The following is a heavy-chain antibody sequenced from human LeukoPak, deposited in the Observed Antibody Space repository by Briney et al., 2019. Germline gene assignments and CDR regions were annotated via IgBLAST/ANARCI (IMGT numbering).Heavy chain of an antibody. CDR1: GLTFSNYA. Sequence: PGGSLRLSCAASGLTFSNYAMSWVRQAPGKGLKWVSVISGSGGSTYYADSVKGRFTISRDNSKNTLYLQMNSLRAEDTAVYYCAKLESWYYFDYWGLGTLVTVSS. V-gene: IGHV3-23*01. CDR3: AKLESWYYFDY. CDR2: ISGSGGST. J-gene: IGHJ4*02. D-gene: IGHD2-15*01.